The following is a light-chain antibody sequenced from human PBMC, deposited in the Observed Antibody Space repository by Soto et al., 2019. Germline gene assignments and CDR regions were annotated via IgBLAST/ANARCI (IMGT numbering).Light chain of an antibody. CDR1: SSNIGSNT. V-gene: IGLV1-44*01. Sequence: QSVLTQPPSASGTPGQRVTISCSGSSSNIGSNTVNWYQQLPGTAPKLLIYSNNQRPSGVPDRFSGSKSGTSASLAISGLQSEDEADYYCAAWDDSLMVEVFSGGTKVTVL. J-gene: IGLJ2*01. CDR2: SNN. CDR3: AAWDDSLMVEV.